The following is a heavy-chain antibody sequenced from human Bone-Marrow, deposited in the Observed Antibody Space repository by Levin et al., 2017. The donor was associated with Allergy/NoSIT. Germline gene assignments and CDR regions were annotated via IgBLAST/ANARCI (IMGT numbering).Heavy chain of an antibody. Sequence: GGSLRLSCAASGRSFSDAWMNWVRQAPGKGLEWLGRIKSSVDEGSTDYAASVKGRFIISRDDSKNMVFLQMKSLKTEDTAVYFCTTTRHHHDSNNYSVLDNGFDPWGQGTLVTVSS. CDR3: TTTRHHHDSNNYSVLDNGFDP. CDR1: GRSFSDAW. D-gene: IGHD3-22*01. V-gene: IGHV3-15*01. CDR2: IKSSVDEGST. J-gene: IGHJ5*02.